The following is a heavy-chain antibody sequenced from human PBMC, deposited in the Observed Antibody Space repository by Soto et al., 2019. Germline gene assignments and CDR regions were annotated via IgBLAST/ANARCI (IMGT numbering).Heavy chain of an antibody. D-gene: IGHD1-26*01. J-gene: IGHJ3*02. Sequence: QVQLRESGPGLVKPSETLSLTCTVSSDSIGTYFWSWIRQPPGKGLEWIGYIYYSGTTNYNPSLKSRVTIFLDTSKNQFSLRLSSVTAADTAVYYCARGRGGTYDAFDIWGQGTLVTVSS. CDR2: IYYSGTT. V-gene: IGHV4-59*01. CDR1: SDSIGTYF. CDR3: ARGRGGTYDAFDI.